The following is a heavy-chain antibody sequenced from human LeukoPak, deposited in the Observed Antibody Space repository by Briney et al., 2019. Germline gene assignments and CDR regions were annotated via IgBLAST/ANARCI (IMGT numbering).Heavy chain of an antibody. CDR3: AKATCSGATCARFDY. CDR2: ISGSGGST. J-gene: IGHJ4*02. D-gene: IGHD2-15*01. Sequence: PGGSLRLSCAASVFTFSSYAMSWVRQAPGKGLEWVSAISGSGGSTYYADSVKGRFTISRDNSKNTLYLQMNSLRAEDTAVYYCAKATCSGATCARFDYWGQGTLVTVSS. V-gene: IGHV3-23*01. CDR1: VFTFSSYA.